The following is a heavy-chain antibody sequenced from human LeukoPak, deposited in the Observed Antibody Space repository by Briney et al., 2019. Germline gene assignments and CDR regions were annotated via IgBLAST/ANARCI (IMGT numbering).Heavy chain of an antibody. CDR1: RYTFTSYD. Sequence: GASVKVSCKASRYTFTSYDINWVREAAGQGLEWMGWMNPNTGRTGFAQKFQGRLTMTRDTSINTAYMELISLRSDDTAVYYCARLSQTPDYYSSGGYFYLGYWGQGTPVTVSS. CDR2: MNPNTGRT. D-gene: IGHD3-22*01. J-gene: IGHJ4*02. CDR3: ARLSQTPDYYSSGGYFYLGY. V-gene: IGHV1-8*01.